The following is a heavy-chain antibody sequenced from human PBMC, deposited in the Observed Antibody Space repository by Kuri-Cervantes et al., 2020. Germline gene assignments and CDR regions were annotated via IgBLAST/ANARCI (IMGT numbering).Heavy chain of an antibody. D-gene: IGHD5-12*01. CDR1: GGTFSSYA. V-gene: IGHV1-69*13. CDR2: IIPIFGTA. J-gene: IGHJ4*02. Sequence: SVKVSCKASGGTFSSYAISWVRQAPGQGLEWMGGIIPIFGTANYAQKFQGRVTITAGESTSTAYMELSSLRSEDTAVYYCARQNGYSGYAEYFDYWGQGTLVTVSS. CDR3: ARQNGYSGYAEYFDY.